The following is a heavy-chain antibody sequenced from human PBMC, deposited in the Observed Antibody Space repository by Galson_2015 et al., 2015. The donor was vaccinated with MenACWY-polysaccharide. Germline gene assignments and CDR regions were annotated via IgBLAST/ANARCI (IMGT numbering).Heavy chain of an antibody. CDR2: INTNTGNP. V-gene: IGHV7-4-1*02. CDR1: GYTFTNYA. D-gene: IGHD1-26*01. Sequence: SVKVSCKASGYTFTNYAINWVRQAPGQGLEWLGWINTNTGNPTYAQAFTGRFVFSLDTSVSTAYLQISSLKAEDTAVYYCVRDPKPIATTGPMGRFDYRGQGTLVTVSS. CDR3: VRDPKPIATTGPMGRFDY. J-gene: IGHJ4*02.